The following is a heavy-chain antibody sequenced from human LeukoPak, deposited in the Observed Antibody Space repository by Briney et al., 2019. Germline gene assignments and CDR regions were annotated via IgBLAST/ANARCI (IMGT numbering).Heavy chain of an antibody. D-gene: IGHD2-15*01. Sequence: SETLSLTCTVSGYSISSGYYWGWIRQPPGKGLEWIGSIYHSGSTYYNPSLKSRVTISVDTSKNQFSPKLSSVTAADTAVYYCARWVAVRFDPWGQGTLVTVSS. CDR1: GYSISSGYY. CDR3: ARWVAVRFDP. J-gene: IGHJ5*02. V-gene: IGHV4-38-2*02. CDR2: IYHSGST.